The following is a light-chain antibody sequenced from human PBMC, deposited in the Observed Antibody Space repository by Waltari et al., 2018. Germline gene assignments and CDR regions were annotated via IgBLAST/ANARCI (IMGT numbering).Light chain of an antibody. V-gene: IGKV1-17*01. J-gene: IGKJ4*01. CDR3: LQHNSYPLT. CDR1: QDIRND. CDR2: SAS. Sequence: DIQMTQSPSSLSASGGERVTITCQASQDIRNDVAWYQQKPGKAPKRLIYSASSLQSGVPSRFSGSGSGTEFTLTISSLQPEDFATYYCLQHNSYPLTFGGGTKVEIK.